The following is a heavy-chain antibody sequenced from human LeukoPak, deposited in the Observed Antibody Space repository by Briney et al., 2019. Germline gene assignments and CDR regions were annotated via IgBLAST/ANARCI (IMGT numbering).Heavy chain of an antibody. Sequence: SETLSLTCTVSGGSISNYYWSWIRQSPGKGLEWIGYIYYSGSTNYNPSLKSRVTISVDTSKNQFSLKLSSVTAADTAVYYCARHYGPWGQGTLVTVSS. CDR3: ARHYGP. D-gene: IGHD3-16*01. CDR2: IYYSGST. CDR1: GGSISNYY. V-gene: IGHV4-59*01. J-gene: IGHJ5*02.